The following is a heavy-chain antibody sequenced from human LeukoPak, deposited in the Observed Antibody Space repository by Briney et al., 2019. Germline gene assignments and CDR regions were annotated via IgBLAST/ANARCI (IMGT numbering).Heavy chain of an antibody. V-gene: IGHV4-59*08. CDR3: ARRGAPSKFYYFDS. D-gene: IGHD1-26*01. J-gene: IGHJ4*02. Sequence: PSETLSLTCTVSGGSLTTHYWAWIRQPPGKGLEWLGFVSKTGDTNYNPSLKSRVTTSRDTSTNTFSLNLRSLTAADTAVYFCARRGAPSKFYYFDSWGQGTLITVSS. CDR2: VSKTGDT. CDR1: GGSLTTHY.